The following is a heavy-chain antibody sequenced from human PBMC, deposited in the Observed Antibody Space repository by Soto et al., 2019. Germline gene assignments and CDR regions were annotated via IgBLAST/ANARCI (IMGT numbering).Heavy chain of an antibody. CDR3: ARDRTIFGVVIISYMDV. J-gene: IGHJ6*03. V-gene: IGHV3-48*01. CDR1: GFTFSSYS. D-gene: IGHD3-3*01. Sequence: GGSLRLSCAASGFTFSSYSMNWVRQAPGKGLEWVSYISSSSSTIYYADSVKGRFTISRDNAKNSLYLQMNSLRAEDTAVYYCARDRTIFGVVIISYMDVWGKGTTVTVSS. CDR2: ISSSSSTI.